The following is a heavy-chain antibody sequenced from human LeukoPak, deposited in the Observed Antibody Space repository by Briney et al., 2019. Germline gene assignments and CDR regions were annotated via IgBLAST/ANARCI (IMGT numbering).Heavy chain of an antibody. D-gene: IGHD6-19*01. J-gene: IGHJ4*02. CDR2: INPSGGST. CDR1: GYTFTSYY. V-gene: IGHV1-46*01. Sequence: ASVKVSCKASGYTFTSYYMHWVRQAPGQGLEWMGIINPSGGSTSYAQKFQGRVTMTRGTSTSTVYMELSSLRSEDTAVYYCARAYRIAVAGTGVDYWGQGTLVTVSS. CDR3: ARAYRIAVAGTGVDY.